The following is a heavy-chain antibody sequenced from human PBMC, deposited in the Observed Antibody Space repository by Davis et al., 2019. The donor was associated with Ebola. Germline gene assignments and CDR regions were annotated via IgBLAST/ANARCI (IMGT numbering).Heavy chain of an antibody. CDR2: ISGSGGST. D-gene: IGHD4-17*01. J-gene: IGHJ6*02. CDR3: AKADGDYYYYYGMDV. CDR1: GFTFSSYA. Sequence: GESLKISCAASGFTFSSYAMSWVRQAPGKGLEWVSAISGSGGSTYYADSVKGRFATSRDNSKNTLYLQMNSLRAEDTAVYYCAKADGDYYYYYGMDVWGQGTTVTVSS. V-gene: IGHV3-23*01.